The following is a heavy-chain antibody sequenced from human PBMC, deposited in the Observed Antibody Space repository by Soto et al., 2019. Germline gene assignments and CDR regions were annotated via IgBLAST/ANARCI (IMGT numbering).Heavy chain of an antibody. Sequence: PSETLSLTCTVSGGSISSGDYYWSWIRQPPGKGLEWIGYIYYSGSTYYNPSLKSRVTISVDTSKNQFSLNLTSVTAADTAVYYCATYRKFFQIWGQGTKVTVSS. V-gene: IGHV4-30-4*01. J-gene: IGHJ3*02. CDR3: ATYRKFFQI. CDR1: GGSISSGDYY. CDR2: IYYSGST.